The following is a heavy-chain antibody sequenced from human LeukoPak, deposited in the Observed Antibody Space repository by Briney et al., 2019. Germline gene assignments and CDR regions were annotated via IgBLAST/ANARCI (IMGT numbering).Heavy chain of an antibody. V-gene: IGHV3-23*01. J-gene: IGHJ4*02. D-gene: IGHD3-22*01. CDR2: MSGGGDSD. Sequence: GGSLRLSCAASGFTFTSYAMSWVRQTPGKGLEWVASMSGGGDSDYYADSVKGRFTVSRDKSKNTLYVQMKSLRADDTAVYYCTKDASYARENDNSGFFIDWGQGTLVTVSS. CDR1: GFTFTSYA. CDR3: TKDASYARENDNSGFFID.